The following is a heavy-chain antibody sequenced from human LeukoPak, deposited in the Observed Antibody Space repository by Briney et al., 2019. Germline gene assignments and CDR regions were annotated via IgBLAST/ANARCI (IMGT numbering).Heavy chain of an antibody. CDR2: INPNSGGT. CDR1: GYTFTGYY. D-gene: IGHD3-22*01. V-gene: IGHV1-2*02. CDR3: ARDPPDDSSGYYASGDY. J-gene: IGHJ4*02. Sequence: GASVKVSCKASGYTFTGYYMHWVRQAPGQGLEWMGWINPNSGGTNYAQKFQGRVTMTRDTSISTAYMELSRLRSDDTAVYYCARDPPDDSSGYYASGDYWGQGTLVTVFS.